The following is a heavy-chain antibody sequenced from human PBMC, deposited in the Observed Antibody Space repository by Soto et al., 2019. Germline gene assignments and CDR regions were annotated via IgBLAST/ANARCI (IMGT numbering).Heavy chain of an antibody. CDR1: GGSFSGYY. Sequence: QVQLQQWGAGLLKPSETLSLTCAVYGGSFSGYYWSWIRQPPGKGLEWIGEINHSGSTNYNPSLKSRVTISVDTSKNQFSLKLSSVTAADTAVYYCAFLFRNLYPDRQEDAFDIWGQGTMVTVSS. V-gene: IGHV4-34*01. J-gene: IGHJ3*02. CDR2: INHSGST. D-gene: IGHD1-7*01. CDR3: AFLFRNLYPDRQEDAFDI.